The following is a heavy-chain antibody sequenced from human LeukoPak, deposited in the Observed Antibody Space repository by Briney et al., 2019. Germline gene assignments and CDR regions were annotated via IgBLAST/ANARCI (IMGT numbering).Heavy chain of an antibody. CDR2: ISSSSSYI. D-gene: IGHD5-18*01. J-gene: IGHJ6*03. CDR1: GFTFSSYS. CDR3: ARDPATDGYSYGYRGVYYMDV. Sequence: GGSLRLSCAASGFTFSSYSMNWVRQAPGKGLEWVSSISSSSSYIYYADSVKGRFTISRDNAKNSLYLQMNSLRAEDTAVYYCARDPATDGYSYGYRGVYYMDVWGKGTTVTVSS. V-gene: IGHV3-21*01.